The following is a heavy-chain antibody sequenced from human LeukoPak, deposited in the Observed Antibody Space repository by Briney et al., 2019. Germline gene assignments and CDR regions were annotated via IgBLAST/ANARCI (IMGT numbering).Heavy chain of an antibody. CDR1: GGSFSGYF. Sequence: SETLSLTCAVYGGSFSGYFYSWIRQPPGKGLEWIGEINDSGIPNYNPSLKSRVTISVDTSKNQFSLKLTSVTAADTAVYYCASERRTSGFYSGTNNPFDVWGPGTMVTVSS. J-gene: IGHJ3*01. CDR2: INDSGIP. V-gene: IGHV4-34*01. CDR3: ASERRTSGFYSGTNNPFDV. D-gene: IGHD3-22*01.